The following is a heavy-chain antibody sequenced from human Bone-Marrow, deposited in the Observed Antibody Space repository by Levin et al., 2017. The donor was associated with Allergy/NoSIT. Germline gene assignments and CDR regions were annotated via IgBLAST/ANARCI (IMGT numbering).Heavy chain of an antibody. CDR1: GGSIYNSPYF. D-gene: IGHD3-10*01. V-gene: IGHV4-39*07. CDR2: IYYTERS. Sequence: KPSETLSLTCTVSGGSIYNSPYFWAWIRQPPGKGLEWIGSIYYTERSFYNPSLTSRVSISVDTSTNQFSLKLISVTAADTAIYYCARVSYYGSGPYYEYYFDSWGQGTLVTVSS. J-gene: IGHJ4*02. CDR3: ARVSYYGSGPYYEYYFDS.